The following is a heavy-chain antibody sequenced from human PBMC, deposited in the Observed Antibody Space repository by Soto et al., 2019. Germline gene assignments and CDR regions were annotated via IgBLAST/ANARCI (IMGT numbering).Heavy chain of an antibody. CDR3: AGGRYGDY. J-gene: IGHJ4*02. CDR1: GYTFTSYG. D-gene: IGHD1-1*01. Sequence: QVHLVQSGAEVKKPGASVKVSCKASGYTFTSYGITWVRQAPGQGLEWMGWISAHNGNTDYAQKLQGRVIVTRDTSTSKASMELRGLLSDDAAVYYCAGGRYGDYWGQGALVTVSS. CDR2: ISAHNGNT. V-gene: IGHV1-18*01.